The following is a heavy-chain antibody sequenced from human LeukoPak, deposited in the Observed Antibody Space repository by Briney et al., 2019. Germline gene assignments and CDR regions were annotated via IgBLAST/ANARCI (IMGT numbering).Heavy chain of an antibody. J-gene: IGHJ5*02. CDR3: TRHPAAGESWFDP. Sequence: ETLSLTCTVSGGSISSYYWSWMRQPAGKRLEWIGRIYSSGSTSYNPSLKSRVTISVDKAKNHVYLNLSSVTAADTAIYNCTRHPAAGESWFDPWGQGTLVTVSS. D-gene: IGHD6-13*01. CDR2: IYSSGST. CDR1: GGSISSYY. V-gene: IGHV4-4*07.